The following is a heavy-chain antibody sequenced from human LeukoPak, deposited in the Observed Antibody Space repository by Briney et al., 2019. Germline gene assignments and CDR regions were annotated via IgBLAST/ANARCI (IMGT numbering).Heavy chain of an antibody. Sequence: TSVKVSCKASGFTFTSSAVQWVRQARGQRLEWIGWIVVGSGSTNYAQKFQERVTITRDMSTSTAYMELSSLRSEDTAVYYCASIAVAGTQNSSFDYWGQGTLVTVSS. CDR1: GFTFTSSA. CDR2: IVVGSGST. J-gene: IGHJ4*02. D-gene: IGHD6-19*01. CDR3: ASIAVAGTQNSSFDY. V-gene: IGHV1-58*01.